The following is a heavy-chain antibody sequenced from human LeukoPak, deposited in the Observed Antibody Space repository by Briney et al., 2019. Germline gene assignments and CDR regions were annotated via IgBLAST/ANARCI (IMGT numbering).Heavy chain of an antibody. CDR3: AKGTVDWSHRANYYFDY. V-gene: IGHV3-30*18. D-gene: IGHD3-9*01. Sequence: PGGSLRLSCAASGFTFSSYGMHWVRQAPGKGLEWVAVISYDGSNKYYADSVKGRFTISRDNSKNTLYLQMNSLRAEDTAVYYCAKGTVDWSHRANYYFDYWGQGTLVTVSS. J-gene: IGHJ4*02. CDR1: GFTFSSYG. CDR2: ISYDGSNK.